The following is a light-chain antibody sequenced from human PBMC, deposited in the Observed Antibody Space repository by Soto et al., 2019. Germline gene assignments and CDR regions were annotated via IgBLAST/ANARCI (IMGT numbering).Light chain of an antibody. V-gene: IGKV4-1*01. CDR3: QQYYSTPLT. Sequence: DIVMTQSPDSLAVSLGERATINCKSSQSVLYSSNNKNYLAWYQQKPGQPPKLLIYWASTRESGVPDRFSGSGSGTDFSLTISSLQAEDVAAYYCQQYYSTPLTFGVGTKVEIK. CDR1: QSVLYSSNNKNY. J-gene: IGKJ4*01. CDR2: WAS.